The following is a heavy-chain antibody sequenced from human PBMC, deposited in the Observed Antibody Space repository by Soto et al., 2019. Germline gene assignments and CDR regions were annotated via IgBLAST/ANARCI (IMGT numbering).Heavy chain of an antibody. D-gene: IGHD3-3*01. J-gene: IGHJ4*02. CDR2: ISAYNGNT. V-gene: IGHV1-18*04. CDR3: ARVYGTYYDFWSGYHGRAAY. Sequence: QVQLVQSGAEVKKPGASVKVSCKASGYTFTSYGISWVRQAPGQGLEWMGWISAYNGNTNYAQKLQGRVTMTTDTSKSTAYMELRSLITDDTAVDYCARVYGTYYDFWSGYHGRAAYWGQGTLVTVSP. CDR1: GYTFTSYG.